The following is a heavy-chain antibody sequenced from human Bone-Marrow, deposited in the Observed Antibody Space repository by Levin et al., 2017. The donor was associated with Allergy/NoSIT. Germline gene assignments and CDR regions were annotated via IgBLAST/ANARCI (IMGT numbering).Heavy chain of an antibody. Sequence: PGGSLRLSCEDSGFTFSRSWMHWVRQGPGKGLEWISRINSDGSSTSYADSVKGRFTISRDNAKNTLYLQMNSLRVEDTGVYYCAGAGYDSSGYYFDYWGQGTLVTVSS. CDR3: AGAGYDSSGYYFDY. D-gene: IGHD3-22*01. J-gene: IGHJ4*02. CDR1: GFTFSRSW. V-gene: IGHV3-74*01. CDR2: INSDGSST.